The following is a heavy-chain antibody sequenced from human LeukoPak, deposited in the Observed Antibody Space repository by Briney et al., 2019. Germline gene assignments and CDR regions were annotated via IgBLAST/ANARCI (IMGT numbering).Heavy chain of an antibody. D-gene: IGHD1-26*01. Sequence: PSETLSLTCTVSDYSISSGYYWGWIRQPPGKGLEWIGSIYHSGSTYYNPSLTSRVTISLDASKNQFSLKLSSVTAADTAVYYCARGGSYYDYWGQGTLVTVSS. V-gene: IGHV4-38-2*02. CDR2: IYHSGST. J-gene: IGHJ4*02. CDR3: ARGGSYYDY. CDR1: DYSISSGYY.